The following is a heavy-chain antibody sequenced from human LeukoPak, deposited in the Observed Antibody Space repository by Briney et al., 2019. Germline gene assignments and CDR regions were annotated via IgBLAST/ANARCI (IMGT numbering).Heavy chain of an antibody. J-gene: IGHJ6*04. Sequence: GASVKVSCKASGYTFTGYYMHWVRQAPGQGLEWMGWINPNSGGTNYAQKFQGWVTMTRDTSISTAYMELSRLRSDDMAVYYCAREAWSGYCSGGSCYSCGMDVWGKGTTVTVSS. CDR3: AREAWSGYCSGGSCYSCGMDV. CDR2: INPNSGGT. CDR1: GYTFTGYY. D-gene: IGHD2-15*01. V-gene: IGHV1-2*04.